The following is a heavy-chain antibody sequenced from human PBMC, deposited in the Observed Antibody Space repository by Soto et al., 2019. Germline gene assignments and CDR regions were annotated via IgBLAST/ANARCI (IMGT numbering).Heavy chain of an antibody. J-gene: IGHJ4*02. CDR3: ARWDYGVYARFDY. Sequence: QVQLVQSGAEVKKSGASVKVSCKASGYTFTNHDINWVRQATGQGLEWMGWMNPNSGNTGYAQKFQGRVTMTRNTSISTAYMELSSLRSEDTAVYYCARWDYGVYARFDYWGQGTLVTVSS. D-gene: IGHD4-17*01. CDR1: GYTFTNHD. V-gene: IGHV1-8*01. CDR2: MNPNSGNT.